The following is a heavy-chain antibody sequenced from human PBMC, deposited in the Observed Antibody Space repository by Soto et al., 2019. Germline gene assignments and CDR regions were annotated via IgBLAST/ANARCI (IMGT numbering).Heavy chain of an antibody. CDR1: LVLNCRLL. D-gene: IGHD3-16*01. Sequence: PRGAVGHQCSVSLVLNCRLLMVLFREAPGKGLEVVSVFFTGGATDSATLVKGRFTMSRDISKNTLYLQMNSLRVDDTAVYFCGKELKGACDHWGPGTLVTVS. CDR3: GKELKGACDH. J-gene: IGHJ4*02. V-gene: IGHV3-53*01. CDR2: FFTGGAT.